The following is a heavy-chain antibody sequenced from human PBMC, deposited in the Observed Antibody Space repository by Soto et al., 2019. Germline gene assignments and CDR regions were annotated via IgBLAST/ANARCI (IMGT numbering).Heavy chain of an antibody. CDR2: ISSSSSYI. Sequence: GGSLRLSCAASGFTFSSYSMNWVRQAPGKGLEWVSSISSSSSYIYYADSVKGRFTISRDNAKNSLYLQMNSLRAEDTAVYYCAREFSRIAAAGGAFDIWGQGTMVTVSS. CDR3: AREFSRIAAAGGAFDI. J-gene: IGHJ3*02. V-gene: IGHV3-21*01. CDR1: GFTFSSYS. D-gene: IGHD6-13*01.